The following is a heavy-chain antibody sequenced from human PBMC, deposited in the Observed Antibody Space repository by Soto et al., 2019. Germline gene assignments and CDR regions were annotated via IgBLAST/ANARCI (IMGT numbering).Heavy chain of an antibody. D-gene: IGHD5-18*01. J-gene: IGHJ3*02. CDR1: GGTFSSYA. Sequence: ASVKVSCKASGGTFSSYAISWVRQAPGQGLEWMGGIIPIFGTANYAQKFQGRVTITADKSTSTAYMELSSLRSEDTAVYYCARSLYSYGYKAFDIWGQGTMVTVSS. CDR3: ARSLYSYGYKAFDI. CDR2: IIPIFGTA. V-gene: IGHV1-69*06.